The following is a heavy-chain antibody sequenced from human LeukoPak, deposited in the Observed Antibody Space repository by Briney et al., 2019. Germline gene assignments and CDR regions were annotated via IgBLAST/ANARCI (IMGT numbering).Heavy chain of an antibody. CDR3: ARLDVSGARTSEHPNENFDY. V-gene: IGHV5-51*01. Sequence: GESLKISCRGSGYSFTSYWIGWVRQMPGKGLEWMGIIYPGDSDTRYSPSFQGQVTISADKSISTAYLQWSSLKASDTAMYYCARLDVSGARTSEHPNENFDYWGRGTLVTVSS. J-gene: IGHJ4*02. CDR1: GYSFTSYW. D-gene: IGHD3-10*01. CDR2: IYPGDSDT.